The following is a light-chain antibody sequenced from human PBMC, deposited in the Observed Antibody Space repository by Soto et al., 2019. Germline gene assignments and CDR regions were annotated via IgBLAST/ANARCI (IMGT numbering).Light chain of an antibody. CDR1: QSIGNS. V-gene: IGKV1-39*01. Sequence: DIQMTQSPSSLSASVGDRITITSRASQSIGNSLNWYQQKPGKAPKLLIYAASTLQSGVPSRFSGSGFGTDFTLTISNLQTEDFAVYYCQQSYNTPYTFGQGTKLELK. CDR2: AAS. J-gene: IGKJ2*01. CDR3: QQSYNTPYT.